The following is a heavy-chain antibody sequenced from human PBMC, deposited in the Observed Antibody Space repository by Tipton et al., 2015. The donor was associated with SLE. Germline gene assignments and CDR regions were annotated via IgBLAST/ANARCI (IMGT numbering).Heavy chain of an antibody. CDR3: ALTGTSF. V-gene: IGHV1-18*01. J-gene: IGHJ4*02. CDR2: INAYNGDT. D-gene: IGHD1-20*01. CDR1: GYIFTNYD. Sequence: QLVQSGGEVKKPGASVKVSRKTSGYIFTNYDIAWVRQAPGQGLEWMGWINAYNGDTNYAQKVQGRVTMTTDTSTSTAYMELRSLRSDDTAIYYCALTGTSFWGQGTLVTVSS.